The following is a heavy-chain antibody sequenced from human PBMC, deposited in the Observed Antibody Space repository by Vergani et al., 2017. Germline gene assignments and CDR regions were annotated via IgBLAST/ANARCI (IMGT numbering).Heavy chain of an antibody. J-gene: IGHJ1*01. D-gene: IGHD6-19*01. CDR2: IFYTGTS. V-gene: IGHV4-39*01. CDR1: GTSISGSSDY. CDR3: TRHGRSGWACYFQH. Sequence: QLQLQESGPGLLKPSETLSLTCSVSGTSISGSSDYWGWIRQPPGKGLEWIGSIFYTGTSYYNPSLESRATNSVDTSKNQFSLKLKSVTAADTAVYYCTRHGRSGWACYFQHWGQGTLVTASS.